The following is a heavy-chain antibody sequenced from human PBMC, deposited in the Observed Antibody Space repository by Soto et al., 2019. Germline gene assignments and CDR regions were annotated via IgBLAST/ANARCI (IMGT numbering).Heavy chain of an antibody. D-gene: IGHD4-17*01. CDR3: AKPIRVTTEARDY. V-gene: IGHV3-23*01. J-gene: IGHJ4*02. CDR2: ISGSGGST. CDR1: GFTFXTYA. Sequence: EVQLLESGGGLVQPGGSLRLSCAASGFTFXTYAMSWVRQAPGKGLEWVSEISGSGGSTYYADSVKGRFTISRDNSKNTLYLQMNSLRAEDTAVYYCAKPIRVTTEARDYWGQGTLVTVSS.